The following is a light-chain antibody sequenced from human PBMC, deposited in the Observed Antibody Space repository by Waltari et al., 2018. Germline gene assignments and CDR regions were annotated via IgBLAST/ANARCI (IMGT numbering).Light chain of an antibody. J-gene: IGKJ1*01. Sequence: EILLTQSQGTLSLSPGERATLSYRASQSVTRALACYQQKPGQAPRLRIYGAANRATGIPDRFSGSGSGTDFSLTISRLEPEDFAVYYCQHYVRLPATFGQGTKVEIK. CDR1: QSVTRA. CDR3: QHYVRLPAT. V-gene: IGKV3-20*01. CDR2: GAA.